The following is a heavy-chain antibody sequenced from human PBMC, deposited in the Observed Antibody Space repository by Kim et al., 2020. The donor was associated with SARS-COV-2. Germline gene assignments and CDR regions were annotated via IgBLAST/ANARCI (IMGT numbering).Heavy chain of an antibody. V-gene: IGHV4-39*01. Sequence: SETLSLTCTVSGGSISSSSYYWGWIRQPPGKGLEWIGSIYYSGSTYYNPSLKSRVTISVDTSKNQFSLKLSSVTAADTAVYYCARRLPRQSGAWNYFDYWGQGTLVTVSS. D-gene: IGHD1-1*01. CDR1: GGSISSSSYY. CDR2: IYYSGST. J-gene: IGHJ4*02. CDR3: ARRLPRQSGAWNYFDY.